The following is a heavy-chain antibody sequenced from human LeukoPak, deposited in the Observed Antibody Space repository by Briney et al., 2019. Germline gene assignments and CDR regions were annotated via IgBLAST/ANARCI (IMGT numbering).Heavy chain of an antibody. V-gene: IGHV3-21*01. CDR1: GFTFSSYS. CDR2: ISSSSSYI. CDR3: ARAPYYYDSSDYYYIDY. J-gene: IGHJ4*02. D-gene: IGHD3-22*01. Sequence: PGGSLRLSCAASGFTFSSYSMNWVRQAPGKGLEWVSSISSSSSYIYYADSVKGRFTISRDNAKNSLYLQMNSLRAEDTAVYYCARAPYYYDSSDYYYIDYWGQGTLVTVSS.